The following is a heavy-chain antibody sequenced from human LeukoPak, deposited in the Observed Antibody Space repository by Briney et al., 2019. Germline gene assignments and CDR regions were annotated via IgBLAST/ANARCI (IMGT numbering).Heavy chain of an antibody. CDR1: GFTFSSYW. CDR2: IKRDGSEK. D-gene: IGHD4-17*01. J-gene: IGHJ5*02. V-gene: IGHV3-7*01. CDR3: ARLAIRAIDYGNPEFDP. Sequence: GGSLRLSCAASGFTFSSYWVTWVRQAPGEGLEWVANIKRDGSEKNHLDSRFIISRDNAKNSLYLQMDSLRAEDTAVYYCARLAIRAIDYGNPEFDPWGQGTLVTVSS.